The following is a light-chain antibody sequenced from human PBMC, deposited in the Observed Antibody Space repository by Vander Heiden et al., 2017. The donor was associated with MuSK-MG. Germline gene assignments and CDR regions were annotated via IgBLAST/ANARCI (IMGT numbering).Light chain of an antibody. CDR3: QQFGAAPPYT. Sequence: DIVLTQSPGTLSLSPGERATLSCRASQSISSSYLAWYQHKPGQAPRLLLESGSSRATGVPDRFSGSGSGTDFTLTISRLGPEDFAVYYCQQFGAAPPYTFGQETKLEIK. V-gene: IGKV3-20*01. CDR2: SGS. J-gene: IGKJ2*01. CDR1: QSISSSY.